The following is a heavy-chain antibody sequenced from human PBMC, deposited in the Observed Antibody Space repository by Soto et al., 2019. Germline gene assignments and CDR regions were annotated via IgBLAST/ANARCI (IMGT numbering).Heavy chain of an antibody. CDR2: IYKDGST. D-gene: IGHD3-9*01. J-gene: IGHJ4*02. Sequence: QVQLQESGPGLVKPSQTLPLTCTVSGVSVSTGDYYWSWIRQPPGKGLGWIGHIYKDGSTFYNPSLKSRVSMSLDTSSNRFSLKVRSVTAADTALYYCVRGGPSRLATGYHDSWGQGILVTVSS. CDR3: VRGGPSRLATGYHDS. V-gene: IGHV4-30-4*01. CDR1: GVSVSTGDYY.